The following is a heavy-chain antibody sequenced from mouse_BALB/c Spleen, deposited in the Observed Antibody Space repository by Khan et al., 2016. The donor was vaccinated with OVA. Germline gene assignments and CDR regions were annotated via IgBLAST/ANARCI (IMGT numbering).Heavy chain of an antibody. V-gene: IGHV5-4*02. CDR1: GFTFSDYY. J-gene: IGHJ3*01. CDR2: ISDGGSYT. CDR3: TRGYYGDPFAY. Sequence: EVELVESGGGLVKPGGSLKLSCEASGFTFSDYYMYWVRQTPEKRLEWVATISDGGSYTYYPDSVEGRFTISRDDVKSNLYLRMRSLKSEDTAMYYCTRGYYGDPFAYWGQGTLVTVSA. D-gene: IGHD2-13*01.